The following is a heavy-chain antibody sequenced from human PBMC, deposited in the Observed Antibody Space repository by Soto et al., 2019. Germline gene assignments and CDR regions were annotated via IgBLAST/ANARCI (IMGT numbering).Heavy chain of an antibody. D-gene: IGHD1-26*01. CDR3: ARGPKYSGSYSP. J-gene: IGHJ5*02. CDR2: MNPNSGNT. CDR1: GYTFTSYD. Sequence: GASVKVSCKASGYTFTSYDINWVRQATGQGLEWMGWMNPNSGNTGYAQKFQGRVTMTRNTSISTAYMELSSLRSEDTAVYYCARGPKYSGSYSPWGQGTLVTVSS. V-gene: IGHV1-8*01.